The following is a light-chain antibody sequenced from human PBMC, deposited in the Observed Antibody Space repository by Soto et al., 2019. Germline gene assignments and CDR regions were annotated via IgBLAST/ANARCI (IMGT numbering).Light chain of an antibody. J-gene: IGLJ1*01. CDR2: YDS. CDR1: NIGSKS. Sequence: SYELTQPPSVSVAPGKTARITCGGNNIGSKSVHWYQQKPGQAPVLVIYYDSDRPSGIPERFSGSNSGNTATLTISRVEAGDEAEYYGQVWDSSSAHYVFGTGTKVTVL. V-gene: IGLV3-21*04. CDR3: QVWDSSSAHYV.